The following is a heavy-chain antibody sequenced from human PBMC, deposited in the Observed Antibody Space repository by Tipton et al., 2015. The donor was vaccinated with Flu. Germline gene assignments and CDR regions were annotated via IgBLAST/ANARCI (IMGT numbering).Heavy chain of an antibody. CDR1: GGSFSGYY. V-gene: IGHV4-34*01. CDR3: ARGSGSGTFVIFDF. CDR2: INHSGST. J-gene: IGHJ5*01. Sequence: TLSLTCAVYGGSFSGYYWSWIRQPPGKGLEWIGEINHSGSTYYSPSLKSRVTISADTSNNQFSLRLNSVTAADTAVYYCARGSGSGTFVIFDFWGQGTLVTVSS. D-gene: IGHD3-10*01.